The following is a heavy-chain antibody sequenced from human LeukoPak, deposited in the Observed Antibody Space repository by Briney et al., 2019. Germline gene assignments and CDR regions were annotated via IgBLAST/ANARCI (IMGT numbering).Heavy chain of an antibody. V-gene: IGHV3-23*01. CDR2: VSGSGGST. CDR3: AKNCGGDGGDVYYYYYYGMDV. D-gene: IGHD2-21*02. J-gene: IGHJ6*02. Sequence: TGGSLRLSCAASGFTISSYAMTWGRQAPGKGLEWVSAVSGSGGSTSYADSARGRFTISRDNSKNTLYLQMNSLRVEDTAKYYCAKNCGGDGGDVYYYYYYGMDVWGQGTTVTVSS. CDR1: GFTISSYA.